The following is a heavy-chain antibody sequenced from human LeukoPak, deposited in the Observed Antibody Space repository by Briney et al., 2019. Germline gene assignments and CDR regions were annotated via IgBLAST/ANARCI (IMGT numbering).Heavy chain of an antibody. CDR3: ARDGVRGDRYYYYYMDV. CDR1: GFTFSSYW. V-gene: IGHV3-74*01. D-gene: IGHD3-10*01. J-gene: IGHJ6*03. Sequence: GGSLRLSCAASGFTFSSYWMHWVRQAPGKGLVWVSRINSGGSSTSYADSVKGRFTISRDNAKNTLYLQMSSLRAEDTAVYYCARDGVRGDRYYYYYMDVWGKGTTVTISS. CDR2: INSGGSST.